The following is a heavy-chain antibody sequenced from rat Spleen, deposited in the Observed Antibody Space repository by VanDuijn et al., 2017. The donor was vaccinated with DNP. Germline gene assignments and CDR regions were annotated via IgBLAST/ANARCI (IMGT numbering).Heavy chain of an antibody. Sequence: EVQLVESGGGLVQPGRSLKLSCVASGFTFNNYWMSWIRQAPGKGLEWVASITNTGGSIYYPDSVKGRFTISRDNAQNTLYLQMNSLRSEDTATYYCTRCRVLQDYFDYWGQGVMVTVSS. CDR3: TRCRVLQDYFDY. D-gene: IGHD1-1*01. V-gene: IGHV5-31*01. CDR1: GFTFNNYW. CDR2: ITNTGGSI. J-gene: IGHJ2*01.